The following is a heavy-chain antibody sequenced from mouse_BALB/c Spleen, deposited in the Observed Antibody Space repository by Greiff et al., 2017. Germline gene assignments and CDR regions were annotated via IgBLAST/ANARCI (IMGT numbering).Heavy chain of an antibody. CDR2: IWSDGST. D-gene: IGHD2-1*01. V-gene: IGHV2-6-2*01. Sequence: VKVVESGPDLVAPSQSLSITCTVSGFSLTSYGVHWVRQPPGKGLEWLVVIWSDGSTTYNSALKSRLSISKDNSKSQVFLKMNSLQTDDTAMYYCARQYGNYHYYAMDYWGQGTSVTVSS. CDR3: ARQYGNYHYYAMDY. J-gene: IGHJ4*01. CDR1: GFSLTSYG.